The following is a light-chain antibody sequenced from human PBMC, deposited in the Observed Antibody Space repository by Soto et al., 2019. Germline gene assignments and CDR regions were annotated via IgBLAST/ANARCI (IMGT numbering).Light chain of an antibody. CDR1: SGDVGGYDY. Sequence: QSFLTQPASVSGSPGQSITISCTGTSGDVGGYDYVSWYQLHPGKAPKLMVFEVSNRPSGVSYRFSGSKSGNTASLTISGLQAEDEADYFCSSYSISTAYLFGTGTRSPS. V-gene: IGLV2-14*01. CDR2: EVS. CDR3: SSYSISTAYL. J-gene: IGLJ1*01.